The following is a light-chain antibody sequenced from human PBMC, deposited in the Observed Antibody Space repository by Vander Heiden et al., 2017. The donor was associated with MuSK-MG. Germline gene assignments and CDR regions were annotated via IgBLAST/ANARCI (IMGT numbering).Light chain of an antibody. CDR1: QGISSA. Sequence: AIQLTQSPSSLSASVGDRVTITCRASQGISSALAWYQQKPGKAPKLLIYDASSLESGVPSRFSGSGSGTDFTLTISSLQSEDFATYYCQQVNSYPITFGQGTLLEIK. J-gene: IGKJ5*01. CDR3: QQVNSYPIT. CDR2: DAS. V-gene: IGKV1-13*02.